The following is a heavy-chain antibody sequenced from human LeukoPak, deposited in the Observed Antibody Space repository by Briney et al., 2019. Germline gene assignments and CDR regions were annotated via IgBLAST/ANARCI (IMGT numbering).Heavy chain of an antibody. Sequence: GASVSVSCKASGYTFTSYDLSWVRQAPGQGLEWMGWMDPHSGDTGYAQKFQGRVTMTRNTSISTAYMELSSLRSEDTAVYYCARIVPASNLDYWGQGTLVTVSS. CDR2: MDPHSGDT. V-gene: IGHV1-8*01. J-gene: IGHJ4*02. CDR1: GYTFTSYD. D-gene: IGHD2-2*01. CDR3: ARIVPASNLDY.